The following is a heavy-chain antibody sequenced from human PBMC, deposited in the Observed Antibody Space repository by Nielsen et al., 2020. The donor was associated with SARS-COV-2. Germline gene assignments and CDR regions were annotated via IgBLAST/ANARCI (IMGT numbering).Heavy chain of an antibody. V-gene: IGHV3-23*01. CDR3: ARDLGGYSYGIDY. Sequence: GESLKISCAASGFTFSSYAMSWVRQAPGKGLEWVSAISGSGGSTYYADSVKGRFTISRDNSKNTLYLQMNSLRAEDTAVYYCARDLGGYSYGIDYWGQGTLVTVSS. J-gene: IGHJ4*02. CDR2: ISGSGGST. CDR1: GFTFSSYA. D-gene: IGHD5-18*01.